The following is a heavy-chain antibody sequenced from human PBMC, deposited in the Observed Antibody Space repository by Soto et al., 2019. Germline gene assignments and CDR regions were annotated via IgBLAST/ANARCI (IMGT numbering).Heavy chain of an antibody. J-gene: IGHJ4*02. CDR1: GFTFSSYG. CDR3: AKGKCGYYDYDVGYHFDY. Sequence: QVQLVESGGGVVQPGRSLRLSCAASGFTFSSYGMHWVRQAPGKGLEWVAVLSYDGSNKYYAGSVKGRFTISRDNSKNTLYLQMNSLRAADRAVYYCAKGKCGYYDYDVGYHFDYWGQGTLVSVSA. CDR2: LSYDGSNK. V-gene: IGHV3-30*18. D-gene: IGHD5-12*01.